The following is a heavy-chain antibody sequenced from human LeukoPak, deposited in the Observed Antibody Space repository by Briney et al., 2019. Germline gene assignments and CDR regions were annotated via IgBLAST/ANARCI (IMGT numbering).Heavy chain of an antibody. V-gene: IGHV4-39*07. CDR3: ARFRDGYNYFDY. CDR2: INHSGST. D-gene: IGHD5-24*01. J-gene: IGHJ4*02. Sequence: SETLSLTCTVSGGSISSGSYYWSWIRQPPGKGLEWIGEINHSGSTNYNPSLKSRVTISVDTSKNQFSLKLSSVTAADTAVYYCARFRDGYNYFDYWGQGTLVTVSS. CDR1: GGSISSGSYY.